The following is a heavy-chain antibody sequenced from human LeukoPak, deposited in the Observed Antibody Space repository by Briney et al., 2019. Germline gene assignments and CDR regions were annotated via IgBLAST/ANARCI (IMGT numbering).Heavy chain of an antibody. D-gene: IGHD2-15*01. CDR1: GFRFTSYW. CDR3: GNQCSGGICPEN. J-gene: IGHJ4*02. V-gene: IGHV3-7*01. CDR2: IGQDGSVK. Sequence: GGSLRLSCAASGFRFTSYWMTWVRQAPGKGLEWVGNIGQDGSVKNYADSVKGRFTISRDNAKNSVFLQMNSLRTEDTAFYYCGNQCSGGICPENWGRGTLVTVSS.